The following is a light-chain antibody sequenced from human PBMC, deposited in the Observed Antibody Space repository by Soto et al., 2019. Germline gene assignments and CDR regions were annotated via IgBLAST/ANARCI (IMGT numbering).Light chain of an antibody. V-gene: IGKV1-9*01. Sequence: IQFSQSPSSLSASVGASVTITCRASQGSSSVLAWYQQKPGKAPRLLIYAASTVQSGVPSRFSGSGSGTDFTLTISSLQPEDFAAYFCQQLNGYPITFGQGTRLEIK. CDR1: QGSSSV. CDR3: QQLNGYPIT. CDR2: AAS. J-gene: IGKJ5*01.